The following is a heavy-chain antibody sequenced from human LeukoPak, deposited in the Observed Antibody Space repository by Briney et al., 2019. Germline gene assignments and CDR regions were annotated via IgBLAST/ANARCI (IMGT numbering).Heavy chain of an antibody. V-gene: IGHV3-21*06. CDR3: AKVPTRPKLGYFDY. Sequence: GGSLRLSCAASGFTFSTYSMNWVRQAPGKGLEWVSSISSNSRHIYYAGSMRGRVTISRDNAKNSLYMQMNSMKPEDTAVYYCAKVPTRPKLGYFDYWGQGTLVTVSS. CDR2: ISSNSRHI. D-gene: IGHD3-16*01. CDR1: GFTFSTYS. J-gene: IGHJ4*02.